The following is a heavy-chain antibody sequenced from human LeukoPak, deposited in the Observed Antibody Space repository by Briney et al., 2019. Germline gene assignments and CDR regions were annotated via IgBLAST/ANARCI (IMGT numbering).Heavy chain of an antibody. CDR1: GGAFSSYG. V-gene: IGHV1-69*04. D-gene: IGHD5-24*01. CDR2: IIPILDMA. J-gene: IGHJ6*02. CDR3: ARDGGWLQTQNHYYYHGLDV. Sequence: ASVKVSCKASGGAFSSYGMTWVRQAPGQGPEWMGRIIPILDMADYAQNFRGRVTITADKSTRTAYMEMSSLRFEDTAAYYCARDGGWLQTQNHYYYHGLDVWGQGTTVTVSS.